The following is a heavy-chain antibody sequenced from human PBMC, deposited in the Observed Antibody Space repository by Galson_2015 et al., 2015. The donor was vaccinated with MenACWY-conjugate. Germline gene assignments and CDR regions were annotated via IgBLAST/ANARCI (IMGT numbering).Heavy chain of an antibody. CDR3: ARDKWGEVGLFHYYYEMDV. V-gene: IGHV3-48*02. CDR1: GFSFSDYS. Sequence: SLRLSCAASGFSFSDYSINWVRQAPGKGLEWVSYISSSSTIYYADSVKGRFTISRDNAKNSLYLQMNSLRDEDTAVYYCARDKWGEVGLFHYYYEMDVWGQGTPVTVSS. CDR2: ISSSSTI. J-gene: IGHJ6*02. D-gene: IGHD1-26*01.